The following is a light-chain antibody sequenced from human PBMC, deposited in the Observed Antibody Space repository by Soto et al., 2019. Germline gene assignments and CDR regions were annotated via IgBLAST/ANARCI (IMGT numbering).Light chain of an antibody. Sequence: EIVLTQSPTTLSLSPGERATLSCRASQSVSSYLAWYQQSAGRAPRLLIHGASSRATGISDRFSGSGSGTDFVLTISRLEPEDFAVYYCQHFGSSLWTFGQGTKVDI. CDR3: QHFGSSLWT. CDR2: GAS. CDR1: QSVSSY. V-gene: IGKV3-20*01. J-gene: IGKJ1*01.